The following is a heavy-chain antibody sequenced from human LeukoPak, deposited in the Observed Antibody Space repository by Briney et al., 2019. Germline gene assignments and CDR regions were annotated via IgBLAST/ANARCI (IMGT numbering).Heavy chain of an antibody. J-gene: IGHJ5*02. V-gene: IGHV1-2*06. D-gene: IGHD1-26*01. CDR1: GYTFTTYH. CDR3: AREIRRGAGDWFDP. Sequence: ASVNVSCKASGYTFTTYHLHWVRQAPGQGLEWMGRINPNSGDTNYAQKFQGRVTMTTDTSISTAYMDLSGLGSDDTAMYYCAREIRRGAGDWFDPWGQGTLVTVSS. CDR2: INPNSGDT.